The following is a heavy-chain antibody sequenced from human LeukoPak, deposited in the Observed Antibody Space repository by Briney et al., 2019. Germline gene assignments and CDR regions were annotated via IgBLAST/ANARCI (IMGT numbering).Heavy chain of an antibody. Sequence: GGSLRLSCAASGFTFSSYAMSWVRQAPGKGLEWVSAISGSGGSTYYADSVKGRFTISRDNSKNTLYLQMNILRAEDTAVYYCAKDDSAVGDFTLGYWGQGTLVAVSS. J-gene: IGHJ4*02. CDR3: AKDDSAVGDFTLGY. CDR2: ISGSGGST. D-gene: IGHD3-16*01. V-gene: IGHV3-23*01. CDR1: GFTFSSYA.